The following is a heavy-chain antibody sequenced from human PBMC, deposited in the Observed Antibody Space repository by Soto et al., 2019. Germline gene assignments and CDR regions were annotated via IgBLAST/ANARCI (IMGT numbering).Heavy chain of an antibody. J-gene: IGHJ6*02. Sequence: PGGSLRLSCAASGFTFSSYGMHWVRQAPGKGLEWVAVIWYDGSNKYYADSVKGRFTISRDNSKNTLYLQMNSLRAEDTAVYYCARDQRIAAAGTGVVAYYYYGMEVWGQGTTVTVYS. CDR3: ARDQRIAAAGTGVVAYYYYGMEV. CDR2: IWYDGSNK. CDR1: GFTFSSYG. V-gene: IGHV3-33*01. D-gene: IGHD6-13*01.